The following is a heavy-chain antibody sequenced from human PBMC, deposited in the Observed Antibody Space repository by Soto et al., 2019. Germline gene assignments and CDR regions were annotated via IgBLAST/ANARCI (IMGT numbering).Heavy chain of an antibody. V-gene: IGHV1-18*01. CDR2: ISAYNGNT. J-gene: IGHJ6*02. CDR3: ARDLGKTYYYYYYGMDV. CDR1: GYTFTSYG. Sequence: ASVKVSCKASGYTFTSYGISWVRQAPGQGLEWMGRISAYNGNTNYAQKLQGRVTMTTDTSTSTAYMELRSLRSDDTAVYYCARDLGKTYYYYYYGMDVWGQGTTVTVSS.